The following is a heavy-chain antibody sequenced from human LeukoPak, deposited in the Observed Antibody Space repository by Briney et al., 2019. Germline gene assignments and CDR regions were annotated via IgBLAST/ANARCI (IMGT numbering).Heavy chain of an antibody. CDR3: ARGDKSSSWYENYYYYYYMDV. J-gene: IGHJ6*03. D-gene: IGHD6-13*01. V-gene: IGHV1-2*02. CDR1: GYTFTSYG. CDR2: INPNSGGT. Sequence: GASVKVSCKASGYTFTSYGISWVRQAPGQGLEWMGWINPNSGGTNYAQKFQGRVTMTRDTSISTAYMELSRLRSDDTAVYYCARGDKSSSWYENYYYYYYMDVWGKGTTVTVSS.